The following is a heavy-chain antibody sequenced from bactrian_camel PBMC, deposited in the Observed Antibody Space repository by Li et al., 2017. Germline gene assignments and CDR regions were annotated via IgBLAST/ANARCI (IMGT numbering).Heavy chain of an antibody. CDR3: ATHEFLVDAYNY. Sequence: VQLVESGGGLVQPGGSLRLSCAASGFTLSTYAMSWVRQAPGKGLEWVSKINSGGGKTYYVDSVKGRFTTSRENAKNTMYLQMNSLKSEDTALYYCATHEFLVDAYNYWGQGTQVTVS. CDR1: GFTLSTYA. V-gene: IGHV3S35*01. CDR2: INSGGGKT. J-gene: IGHJ4*01.